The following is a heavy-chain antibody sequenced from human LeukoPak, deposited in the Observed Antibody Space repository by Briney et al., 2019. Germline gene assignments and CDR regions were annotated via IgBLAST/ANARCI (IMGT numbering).Heavy chain of an antibody. CDR2: VDPEDGET. CDR3: ATKGPANSSGYYRPDAFDI. D-gene: IGHD3-22*01. Sequence: ASVKVSCKVSGYTFTDYYMHWVQQAPGKGLEWMGLVDPEDGETIYAEKFQGRVTITADTSTDTAYVELSSLRSEDTAVYYCATKGPANSSGYYRPDAFDIWGQGTMVTVSS. V-gene: IGHV1-69-2*01. J-gene: IGHJ3*02. CDR1: GYTFTDYY.